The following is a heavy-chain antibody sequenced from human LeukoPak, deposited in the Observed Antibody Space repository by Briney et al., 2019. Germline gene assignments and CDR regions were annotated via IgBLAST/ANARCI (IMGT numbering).Heavy chain of an antibody. J-gene: IGHJ4*02. CDR1: GFTFSSYW. CDR2: IKQDGSEK. Sequence: GGSLRLSCAASGFTFSSYWMTWVRQAPGKGLEWVANIKQDGSEKYYVDSVKGRFTIPRDNAKNSLYLQMSSLRAEDTAVYYCARDGRAGSGYYRKDDYWGQGTLVIVSS. D-gene: IGHD3-22*01. CDR3: ARDGRAGSGYYRKDDY. V-gene: IGHV3-7*01.